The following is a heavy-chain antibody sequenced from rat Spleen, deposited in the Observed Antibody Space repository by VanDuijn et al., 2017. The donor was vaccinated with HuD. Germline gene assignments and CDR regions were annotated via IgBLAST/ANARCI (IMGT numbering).Heavy chain of an antibody. Sequence: QVQLKESGPGLVQPSQTLSLTCTVSGFSLTSYNVHWVRHPTGKGLEWMGIIWTGASTDYKSALKSRLSISRDTPKSQVFLKMNSLQTEDIATYYWTGGRTSYFDYTCQGVMVTVSS. CDR3: TGGRTSYFDY. V-gene: IGHV2-30*01. CDR2: IWTGAST. D-gene: IGHD1-7*01. CDR1: GFSLTSYN. J-gene: IGHJ2*01.